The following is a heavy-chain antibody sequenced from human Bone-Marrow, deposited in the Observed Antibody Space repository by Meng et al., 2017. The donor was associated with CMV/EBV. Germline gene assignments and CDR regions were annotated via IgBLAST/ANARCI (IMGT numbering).Heavy chain of an antibody. CDR3: ARDHPYCTNGVCYTGGFAY. D-gene: IGHD2-8*01. V-gene: IGHV3-23*01. J-gene: IGHJ4*02. CDR2: ISGSGGST. CDR1: GFTFSSYA. Sequence: GGSLRLSCAASGFTFSSYAMSWVRQAPGKGLEWVSAISGSGGSTYYADSVKGRFTISRDNSKNTLYLQMNSLRAEDTAVYYCARDHPYCTNGVCYTGGFAYWGQGTLVTVSS.